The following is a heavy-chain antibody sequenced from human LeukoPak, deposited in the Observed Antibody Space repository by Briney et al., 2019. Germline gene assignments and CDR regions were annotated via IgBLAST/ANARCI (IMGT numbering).Heavy chain of an antibody. CDR1: GGSISSYY. J-gene: IGHJ4*02. CDR3: ARGSSSSPFDY. CDR2: IYYSGST. D-gene: IGHD6-6*01. V-gene: IGHV4-59*01. Sequence: SETLSLTCTVSGGSISSYYWSWIRQPPGKGLEWIGYIYYSGSTNYNPSLKSRVTISIDTSKNQFSLKLSSVTAADTAVYYCARGSSSSPFDYWGQGTLVTVSS.